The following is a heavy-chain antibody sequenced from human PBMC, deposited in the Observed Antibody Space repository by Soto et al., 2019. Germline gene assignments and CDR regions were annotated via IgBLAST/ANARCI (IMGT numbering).Heavy chain of an antibody. CDR1: GGTFSSYT. CDR2: IIPILGIA. CDR3: ALRGISHDAFDI. J-gene: IGHJ3*02. Sequence: SVKVSCKASGGTFSSYTISWVRQAPGQGLEWMGRIIPILGIANYAQKFQGRVTITADKSTSTAYMELSSLRSEDTAVYYCALRGISHDAFDIWGQGTMVTVSS. V-gene: IGHV1-69*02. D-gene: IGHD3-3*01.